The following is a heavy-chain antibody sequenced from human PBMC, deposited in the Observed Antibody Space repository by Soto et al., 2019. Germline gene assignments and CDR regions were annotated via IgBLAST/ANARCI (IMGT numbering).Heavy chain of an antibody. Sequence: QVQLVQSGAEVKKPGSSVKVSCKASGGTTSSYAISWVRQAPGPGLEWMGGIIPIFGTTNYAQKFQGRVTITADKSTDTVYMEVSSLRSEDSAVYYCAVYWPRDSSSFSRLYYGMAVWGQGTTVTVSS. CDR3: AVYWPRDSSSFSRLYYGMAV. J-gene: IGHJ6*02. V-gene: IGHV1-69*06. CDR1: GGTTSSYA. CDR2: IIPIFGTT. D-gene: IGHD6-6*01.